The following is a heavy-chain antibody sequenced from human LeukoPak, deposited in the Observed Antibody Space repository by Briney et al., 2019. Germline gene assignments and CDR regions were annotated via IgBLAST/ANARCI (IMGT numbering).Heavy chain of an antibody. D-gene: IGHD2-21*02. CDR1: GFTVSSNY. CDR3: ARDCGGDYSDAFDI. J-gene: IGHJ3*02. Sequence: PGGSLRLSCAASGFTVSSNYMSWVRQGPGKGLEWVSVIYSGGSTYYADSVMGRFSISRDNSKNTLYLQMNSLRAEDTAVYYCARDCGGDYSDAFDIWGQGTMVTVSS. V-gene: IGHV3-53*01. CDR2: IYSGGST.